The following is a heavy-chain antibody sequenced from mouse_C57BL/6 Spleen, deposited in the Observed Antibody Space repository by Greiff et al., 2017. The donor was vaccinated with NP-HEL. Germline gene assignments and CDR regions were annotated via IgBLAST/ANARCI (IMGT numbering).Heavy chain of an antibody. CDR3: AISYYGNYVGHFDY. J-gene: IGHJ2*01. Sequence: QVQLQQPGAELVKPGASVKLSCKASGYTFTSYWMHWVQQRPGQGLEWIGRIHPSDSDTNYNQTFKGQATLPVDNSSSPAYMQLSSLTSEDTAVDYCAISYYGNYVGHFDYWGQGTTLTVSS. CDR2: IHPSDSDT. V-gene: IGHV1-74*01. D-gene: IGHD2-10*01. CDR1: GYTFTSYW.